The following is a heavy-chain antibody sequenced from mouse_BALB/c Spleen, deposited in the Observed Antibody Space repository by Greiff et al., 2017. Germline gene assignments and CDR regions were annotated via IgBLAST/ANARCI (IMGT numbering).Heavy chain of an antibody. CDR3: NEGGKYNY. J-gene: IGHJ2*01. CDR1: GFNIKDYD. CDR2: IDPENGDT. Sequence: VQLKQSGAELVRSGASVKLSCTASGFNIKDYDMHWVKQRPEQGLEWIGWIDPENGDTEYAPKFQGKATMTADTSSNTAYLQLSSLTSEDTAVYYCNEGGKYNYWGQGTTLTVSS. D-gene: IGHD2-1*01. V-gene: IGHV14-4*02.